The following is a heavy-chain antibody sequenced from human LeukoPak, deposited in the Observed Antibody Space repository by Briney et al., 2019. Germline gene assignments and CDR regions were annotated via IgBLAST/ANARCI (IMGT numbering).Heavy chain of an antibody. D-gene: IGHD3-16*02. J-gene: IGHJ4*02. CDR1: GFIFDDYA. V-gene: IGHV3-9*01. CDR2: ISWNSDNI. CDR3: AREGPYDYVWGSYRPLDY. Sequence: GRSLRLSCAPSGFIFDDYAMHWVRQAPGKGLEWVSGISWNSDNIGYADSVKGRFTISRDNAKNSLYLQMNSLRAEDTAVYYCAREGPYDYVWGSYRPLDYWGQGTLVTVSS.